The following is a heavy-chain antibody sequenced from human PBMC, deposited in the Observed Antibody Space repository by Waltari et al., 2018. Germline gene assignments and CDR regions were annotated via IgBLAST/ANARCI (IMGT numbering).Heavy chain of an antibody. CDR1: EFTFRSYA. V-gene: IGHV3-30*09. CDR3: ARDYCDRTNCHGMDV. D-gene: IGHD3-22*01. Sequence: VQLVESGGGVVQPGRSLRLSCAASEFTFRSYAMHWVRQAPGKGLEWVAVISYNERNIYYVDSVKGRFAISRDNSKKMLYLQMNSLRAEDTAVYYCARDYCDRTNCHGMDVWGQGTTVTVSS. J-gene: IGHJ6*02. CDR2: ISYNERNI.